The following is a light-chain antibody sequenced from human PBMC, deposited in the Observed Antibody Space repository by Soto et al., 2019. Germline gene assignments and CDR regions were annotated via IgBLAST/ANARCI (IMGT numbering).Light chain of an antibody. Sequence: DIQLTQSPSSLPASVGDRVTITCLASQNINNYLNWYQQKPGRAPKLLIYDASNLEAGVPSRFRGSGSGTDFTFTISRLQPEDIATYYCQQYENLPTFGQGRRLEI. CDR1: QNINNY. CDR3: QQYENLPT. J-gene: IGKJ5*01. CDR2: DAS. V-gene: IGKV1-33*01.